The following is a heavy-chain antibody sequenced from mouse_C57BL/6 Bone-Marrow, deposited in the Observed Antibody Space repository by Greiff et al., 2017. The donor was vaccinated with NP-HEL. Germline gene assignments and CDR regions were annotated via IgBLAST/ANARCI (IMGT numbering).Heavy chain of an antibody. D-gene: IGHD1-1*01. CDR3: ARGDDYYYGTGYFDV. V-gene: IGHV1-55*01. CDR2: IYPGSGST. Sequence: VQLQQPGAELVKPGASVKMSCKASGYTFTSYWITWVKQRPGQGLEWIGDIYPGSGSTNYNEKFKSKATLTVDTSSSTAYMQLSSLTSEDSAVYYCARGDDYYYGTGYFDVWGTGTTVTVSS. J-gene: IGHJ1*03. CDR1: GYTFTSYW.